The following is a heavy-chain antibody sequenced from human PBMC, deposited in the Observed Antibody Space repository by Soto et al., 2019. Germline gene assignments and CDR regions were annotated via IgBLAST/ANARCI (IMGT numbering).Heavy chain of an antibody. CDR1: GGSISSYY. Sequence: QVQLQESGPGLVKPSETLSLTCTVSGGSISSYYWSWIRQPPGKGLEWIGCIYYSGSTNYNPSLTSRVTISVDTAKNQFSLKLSSVTAADTAIYYCARASGDLGWFDPWGQGTLVTVSS. J-gene: IGHJ5*02. CDR2: IYYSGST. D-gene: IGHD4-17*01. V-gene: IGHV4-59*01. CDR3: ARASGDLGWFDP.